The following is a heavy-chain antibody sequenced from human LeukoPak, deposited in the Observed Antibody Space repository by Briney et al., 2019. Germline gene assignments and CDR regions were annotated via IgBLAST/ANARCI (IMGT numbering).Heavy chain of an antibody. Sequence: ASVKVSCKASGYTFTSYGISWVRQAPGQGLEWMGGFDPEDGETIYAQKFQGRVTMTEDTSTDTAYMELSSLRSEDTAVYYCATHPSYWGQGTLVTVSS. CDR1: GYTFTSYG. CDR2: FDPEDGET. V-gene: IGHV1-24*01. J-gene: IGHJ4*02. CDR3: ATHPSY.